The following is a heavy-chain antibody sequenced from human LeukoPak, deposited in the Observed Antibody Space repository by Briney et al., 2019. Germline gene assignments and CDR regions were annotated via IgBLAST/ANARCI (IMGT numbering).Heavy chain of an antibody. CDR2: IRSSGSNI. Sequence: GGSLRLSCAASGFTFSSYAMSWVRQAPGKGLEWVSYIRSSGSNIKYADSGKGRFTISRGHDKNSVYLQMNSLRAEDTAVYYCARDIKGQYQDAFDIWGQGTMVTVSS. CDR3: ARDIKGQYQDAFDI. V-gene: IGHV3-48*03. CDR1: GFTFSSYA. D-gene: IGHD2-2*01. J-gene: IGHJ3*02.